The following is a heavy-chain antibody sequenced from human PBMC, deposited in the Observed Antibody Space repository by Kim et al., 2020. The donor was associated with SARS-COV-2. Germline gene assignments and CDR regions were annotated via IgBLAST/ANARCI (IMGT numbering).Heavy chain of an antibody. V-gene: IGHV1-46*01. D-gene: IGHD3-22*01. Sequence: ASVKVSCKASGYTFTSYYMHWVRQAPGQGLEWMGIINPSGGSTSYAQKFQGRVTMTRDTSTSTVYMELSSLRSEDTAVYYCARGLKIDYYDSSGYWGDYWGQGTLVTVSS. CDR2: INPSGGST. CDR3: ARGLKIDYYDSSGYWGDY. CDR1: GYTFTSYY. J-gene: IGHJ4*02.